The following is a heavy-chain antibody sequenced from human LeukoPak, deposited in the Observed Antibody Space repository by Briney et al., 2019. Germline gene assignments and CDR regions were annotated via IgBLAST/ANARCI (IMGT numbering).Heavy chain of an antibody. CDR2: MYYTGST. Sequence: SETLSLTCSVSGGSINSYYWSWVRQPPGKGLEWIGFMYYTGSTNYNPSLKSRVTISVDTSKNQFSLNLYSVTAADTALYFCARGQEKYELLSSFDYWGQGILVTVSS. J-gene: IGHJ4*02. CDR3: ARGQEKYELLSSFDY. V-gene: IGHV4-59*01. CDR1: GGSINSYY. D-gene: IGHD2-2*01.